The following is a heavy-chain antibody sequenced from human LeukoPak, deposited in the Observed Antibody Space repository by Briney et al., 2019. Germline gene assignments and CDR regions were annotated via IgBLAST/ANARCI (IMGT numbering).Heavy chain of an antibody. V-gene: IGHV3-30-3*01. CDR3: ARVLNYYDSSGYYFSY. J-gene: IGHJ4*02. D-gene: IGHD3-22*01. Sequence: GGSLRLSCAASGFTFSYYTMHWVRQAPGKGLEWVAVISYDGSNKYYADSVEGQFTISRDNSKNTLYLQMNSLRAEDTAVYYCARVLNYYDSSGYYFSYWGQGTLVTVSS. CDR2: ISYDGSNK. CDR1: GFTFSYYT.